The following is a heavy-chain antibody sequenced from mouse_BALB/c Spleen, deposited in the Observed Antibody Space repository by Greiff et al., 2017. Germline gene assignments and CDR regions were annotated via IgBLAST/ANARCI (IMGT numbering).Heavy chain of an antibody. CDR3: GRSDYGSSYDFDY. D-gene: IGHD1-1*01. CDR2: INPYNGDT. J-gene: IGHJ2*01. Sequence: VQLQQSGPELVKPGASVKISCKASGYSFTGYFMNWVKQSLGKSLEWIGRINPYNGDTFYNQKFKGKATLTVDKSSSTAHMELLSLTSEDSAVYYCGRSDYGSSYDFDYWGQGTTLTVSS. V-gene: IGHV1-37*01. CDR1: GYSFTGYF.